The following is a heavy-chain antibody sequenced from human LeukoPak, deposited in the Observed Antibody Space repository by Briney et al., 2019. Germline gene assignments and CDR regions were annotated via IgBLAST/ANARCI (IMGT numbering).Heavy chain of an antibody. D-gene: IGHD5-18*01. J-gene: IGHJ4*02. Sequence: GGSLRLSCAASGFTFSSYGMSWVRQAPGKGLEWVSAISGSGGSTYYADSVKGRFTISRDNSKNTLYLQMNSLRAEDTAVYYCAKVVLQDTAMAPPYWGQGTLVTVSS. CDR3: AKVVLQDTAMAPPY. V-gene: IGHV3-23*01. CDR1: GFTFSSYG. CDR2: ISGSGGST.